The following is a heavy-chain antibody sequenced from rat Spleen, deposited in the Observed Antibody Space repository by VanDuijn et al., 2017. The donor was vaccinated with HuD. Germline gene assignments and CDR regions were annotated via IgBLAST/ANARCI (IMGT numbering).Heavy chain of an antibody. J-gene: IGHJ1*01. CDR2: ISPSGGST. V-gene: IGHV5-25*01. CDR3: ATSPYYWYFDF. CDR1: GFTFSDYY. D-gene: IGHD1-12*01. Sequence: EVQLVESGGGLVQPGRSMKLSCAASGFTFSDYYMAWVRQAPKKGLEWVASISPSGGSTYYRDSVKGRFTISRDNAKSTLYLQMDSLRSEDTATYYCATSPYYWYFDFWGPGTMVTVSS.